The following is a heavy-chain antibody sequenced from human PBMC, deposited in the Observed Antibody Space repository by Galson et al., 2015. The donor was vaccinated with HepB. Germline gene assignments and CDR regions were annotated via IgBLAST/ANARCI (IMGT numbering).Heavy chain of an antibody. V-gene: IGHV1-18*04. D-gene: IGHD3-16*02. CDR2: ISAYNGNT. Sequence: SVKVSCKASGYTFNSYGICWVRQAPGQGLEWMGWISAYNGNTNYAQKLQGRVTMTTDTSTSTVYMELRSLRSDDTAVYYCARGGRLGVLSSFDYWGQGTLVTVSS. CDR1: GYTFNSYG. CDR3: ARGGRLGVLSSFDY. J-gene: IGHJ4*02.